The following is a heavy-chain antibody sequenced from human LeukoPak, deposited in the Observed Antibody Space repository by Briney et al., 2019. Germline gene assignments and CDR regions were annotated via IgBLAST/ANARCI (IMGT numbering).Heavy chain of an antibody. CDR3: AAQYTGYVRLDY. J-gene: IGHJ4*02. D-gene: IGHD5-12*01. CDR2: ISHSGST. V-gene: IGHV4-34*01. CDR1: GGSFSGYY. Sequence: SETLSLTCALYGGSFSGYYWSWTRQPPGKGLEWIGEISHSGSTNYNPSLKSRVTISVDTSKNQFSLKLSSVTAADAAVYYCAAQYTGYVRLDYWGQGTLVTVSP.